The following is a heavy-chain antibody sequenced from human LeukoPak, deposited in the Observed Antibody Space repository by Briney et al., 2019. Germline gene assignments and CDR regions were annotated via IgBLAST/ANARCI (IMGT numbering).Heavy chain of an antibody. D-gene: IGHD3-22*01. CDR1: GFTFSSYG. CDR3: AKDPRAYDSSGYYYR. V-gene: IGHV3-30*18. CDR2: ISYDGSNK. J-gene: IGHJ4*02. Sequence: GGSLRLSCAASGFTFSSYGMHWVRQAPGKGLEWVAVISYDGSNKYYADSVKGRFTISRGNSKNTLYLQMNSLRAEDTAVYYCAKDPRAYDSSGYYYRWGQGTLVTVSS.